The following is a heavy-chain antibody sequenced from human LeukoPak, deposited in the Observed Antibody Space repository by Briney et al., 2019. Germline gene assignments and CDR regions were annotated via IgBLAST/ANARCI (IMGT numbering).Heavy chain of an antibody. CDR3: ASGESFYYDTKTMGDFDY. J-gene: IGHJ4*02. D-gene: IGHD3-22*01. Sequence: GTSLRLSCAASGSMFSSYRMHWVRQTPGKGLEWVAVISYDGSNTYYADSVRARFTIFRDDSKNTLYLQMNRLRPEDTAVYYCASGESFYYDTKTMGDFDYWGQGMLVTVSS. CDR2: ISYDGSNT. CDR1: GSMFSSYR. V-gene: IGHV3-30*03.